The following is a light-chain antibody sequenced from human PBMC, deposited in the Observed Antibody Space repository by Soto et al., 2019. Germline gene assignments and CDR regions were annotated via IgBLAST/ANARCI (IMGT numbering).Light chain of an antibody. Sequence: EIVLTQSPGTLSLSPGERATLSCRASQSVSSSYLAWYQQTPGQAPRILIYGASSRATGIPDRFSSSGSGTAFTLTISRLEPEDFAVYYCQQNGSSPPWTFGQGTKVEIK. CDR3: QQNGSSPPWT. CDR1: QSVSSSY. V-gene: IGKV3-20*01. J-gene: IGKJ1*01. CDR2: GAS.